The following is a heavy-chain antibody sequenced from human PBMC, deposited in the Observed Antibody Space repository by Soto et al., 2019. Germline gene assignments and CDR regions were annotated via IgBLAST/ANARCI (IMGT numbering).Heavy chain of an antibody. CDR1: GYTFTSYS. V-gene: IGHV1-18*01. CDR3: ARVLYDILTGYYDTHYDY. CDR2: ISAYNGNT. J-gene: IGHJ4*02. Sequence: ASVKVSCKASGYTFTSYSISWVRQAPGQGLEWMGWISAYNGNTNYAQKLQGRVTMTTDTSTSTAYMELRSLRSDDTAVYYCARVLYDILTGYYDTHYDYWGQGTLVTVSS. D-gene: IGHD3-9*01.